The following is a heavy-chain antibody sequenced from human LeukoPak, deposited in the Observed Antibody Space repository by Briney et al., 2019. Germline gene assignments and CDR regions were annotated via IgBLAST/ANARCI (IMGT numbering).Heavy chain of an antibody. CDR3: AKSGHSYYYTPGDFS. CDR2: IYYTGST. Sequence: SDTLSLTCTVSGDSLSSISSFWGGIRQPPGKGLEWIATIYYTGSTNNNPSLKPRVTISLVTSRNQFSLRLTSVTAADTTVYYRAKSGHSYYYTPGDFSWGQGTLVTVSS. D-gene: IGHD3-22*01. J-gene: IGHJ5*02. CDR1: GDSLSSISSF. V-gene: IGHV4-39*01.